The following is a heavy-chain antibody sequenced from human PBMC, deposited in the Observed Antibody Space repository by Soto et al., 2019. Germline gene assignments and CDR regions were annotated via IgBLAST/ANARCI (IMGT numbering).Heavy chain of an antibody. CDR3: ARGRERGYCSSTSCYDGYYYYYMDV. Sequence: EVQLVESGGGLVQPGGSLRLSCAASGFTFSSYWMSWVRQAPGKGLEWVANMKQDGSEKYYLDSVKGRFTISRDNAKNSLYLQMNSLRAEDTAVYYCARGRERGYCSSTSCYDGYYYYYMDVWGKGTTVTVSS. J-gene: IGHJ6*03. CDR2: MKQDGSEK. CDR1: GFTFSSYW. V-gene: IGHV3-7*01. D-gene: IGHD2-2*01.